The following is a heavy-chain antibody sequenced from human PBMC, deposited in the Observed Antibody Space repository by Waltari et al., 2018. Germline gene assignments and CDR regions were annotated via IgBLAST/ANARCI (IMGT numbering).Heavy chain of an antibody. CDR2: ISYDGSNK. Sequence: QVQLVESGGGVVQPGRSLRLSCAASGFTFSSYAMHWVRQAPGKGREWVAVISYDGSNKYYVNSVKGRFTISRDNSKNTLYLQMNSLRAEDTAVYYCARDSVYYGSGSPTDYWGQGTLVTVSS. J-gene: IGHJ4*02. D-gene: IGHD3-10*01. CDR3: ARDSVYYGSGSPTDY. CDR1: GFTFSSYA. V-gene: IGHV3-30*04.